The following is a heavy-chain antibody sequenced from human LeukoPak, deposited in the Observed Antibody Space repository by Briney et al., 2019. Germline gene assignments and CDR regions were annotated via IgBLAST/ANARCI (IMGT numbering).Heavy chain of an antibody. J-gene: IGHJ5*02. D-gene: IGHD6-13*01. CDR3: AKDQAAAGTRWFDP. V-gene: IGHV3-30*18. Sequence: GRSLRLSCAASGFTFSSYGMHWVRQAPGKGLEWVAVISYDGSNKYYADSVKGRFTISRDNSKNTLYLQMNSLRAEDTAVYYCAKDQAAAGTRWFDPWGQGTLVTVSS. CDR2: ISYDGSNK. CDR1: GFTFSSYG.